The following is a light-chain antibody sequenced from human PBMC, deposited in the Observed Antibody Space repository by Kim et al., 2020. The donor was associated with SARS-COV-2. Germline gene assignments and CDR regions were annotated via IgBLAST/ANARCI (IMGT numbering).Light chain of an antibody. CDR3: SSLTTSNKFV. J-gene: IGLJ1*01. Sequence: GQSITISCTGTSCDVDDCNFVSWYQQHPGKAPKLMIYDINNRPSGVSDRFSGSKSANTASLTISGLQAEDEADYYCSSLTTSNKFVFGPGTKVTVL. CDR2: DIN. CDR1: SCDVDDCNF. V-gene: IGLV2-14*03.